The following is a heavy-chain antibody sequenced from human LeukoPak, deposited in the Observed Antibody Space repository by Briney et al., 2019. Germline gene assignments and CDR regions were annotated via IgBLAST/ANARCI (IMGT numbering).Heavy chain of an antibody. CDR1: GFTVSSNY. D-gene: IGHD1-26*01. CDR3: TRDMQGSRLYLVGSQND. V-gene: IGHV3-66*01. Sequence: GGSLRLSCAASGFTVSSNYMSWVRQAPGKGLEWVSVIYSGGSTYYADSVKGRFTISRDNAMNTLSLQMNSLRAEDSALYYCTRDMQGSRLYLVGSQNDWGQGTLVTVSS. J-gene: IGHJ4*02. CDR2: IYSGGST.